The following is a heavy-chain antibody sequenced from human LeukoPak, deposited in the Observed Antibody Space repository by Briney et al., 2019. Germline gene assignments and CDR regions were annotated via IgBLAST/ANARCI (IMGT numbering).Heavy chain of an antibody. J-gene: IGHJ6*02. V-gene: IGHV4-59*01. Sequence: SETLSLTCTVSGGSISSYYWSWIRQPPGKGLEWIGYIYYSGSTNYNPSLKSRVTISVDTSKNQFSLKLSSVTAADTAVYYCARRSDYYYYGMDVWGQGTTVTVSS. D-gene: IGHD3-3*01. CDR3: ARRSDYYYYGMDV. CDR1: GGSISSYY. CDR2: IYYSGST.